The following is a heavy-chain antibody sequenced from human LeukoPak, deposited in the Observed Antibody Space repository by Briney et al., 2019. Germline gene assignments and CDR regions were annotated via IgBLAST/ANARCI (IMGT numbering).Heavy chain of an antibody. Sequence: PGGSLRLSCAASGFTFDDYGMSWVRQAPGKGLEWVSGINWNGGSTGYADSVKGRFTISRDNAKNSLYLQMNSLRAEDTALYYCARTNGDNSGYTPPYYFDYWGQGTLVTVSS. CDR3: ARTNGDNSGYTPPYYFDY. CDR2: INWNGGST. D-gene: IGHD3-22*01. CDR1: GFTFDDYG. V-gene: IGHV3-20*04. J-gene: IGHJ4*02.